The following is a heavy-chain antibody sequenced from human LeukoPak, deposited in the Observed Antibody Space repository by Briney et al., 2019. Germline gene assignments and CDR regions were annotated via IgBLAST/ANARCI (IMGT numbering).Heavy chain of an antibody. CDR2: ISAYNGNT. D-gene: IGHD3-3*01. CDR3: ARSIGADFWSGYYLRAGREYYFDY. CDR1: GYTFTSYG. J-gene: IGHJ4*02. Sequence: ASVKVSCKASGYTFTSYGISWVRQAPGRGLEWMGWISAYNGNTNYAQKLQGRVTMTTDTSTSTAYMELRSLRSDDTAVYYCARSIGADFWSGYYLRAGREYYFDYWGQGTLVTVSS. V-gene: IGHV1-18*01.